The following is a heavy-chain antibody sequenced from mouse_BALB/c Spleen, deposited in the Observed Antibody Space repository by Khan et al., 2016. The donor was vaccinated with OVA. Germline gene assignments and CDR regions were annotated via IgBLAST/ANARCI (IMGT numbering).Heavy chain of an antibody. CDR2: IYPGSGNT. CDR1: GYTFTDYY. J-gene: IGHJ2*01. D-gene: IGHD1-1*01. V-gene: IGHV1-84*02. CDR3: ARGGYYGNSLFDY. Sequence: QVQLQQPGPELVKPGASVKISCKASGYTFTDYYINWVKQKPGQGLEWIGWIYPGSGNTKYNEKFKDMATLTGDTSSSTAYMQLSSLTSEDTAVYFCARGGYYGNSLFDYWGQGTTLTVSS.